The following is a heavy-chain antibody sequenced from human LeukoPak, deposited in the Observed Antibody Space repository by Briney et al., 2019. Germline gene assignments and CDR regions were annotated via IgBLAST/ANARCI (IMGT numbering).Heavy chain of an antibody. D-gene: IGHD1-1*01. CDR1: GFTFSTYS. CDR2: ISTSSSYI. CDR3: AGDQDWNDRGGLDY. Sequence: GGSLRLSCAASGFTFSTYSMNWVRQAPGKGLEWVSFISTSSSYIYYADSVKGRFTISRGNSKNSLYLQMNSLRAEDTAVYYCAGDQDWNDRGGLDYWGQGTLVIVSS. V-gene: IGHV3-21*01. J-gene: IGHJ4*02.